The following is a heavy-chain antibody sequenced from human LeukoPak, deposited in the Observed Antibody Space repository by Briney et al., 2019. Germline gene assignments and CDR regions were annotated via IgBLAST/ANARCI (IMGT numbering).Heavy chain of an antibody. J-gene: IGHJ4*02. CDR3: AREGDGLWFGEHHFDY. D-gene: IGHD3-10*01. V-gene: IGHV4-4*07. CDR2: IYTSGST. CDR1: GGSISSYY. Sequence: SETLSLTCTVSGGSISSYYWSWIRQPAGKGLEWIGRIYTSGSTNYNPSLKSRVAMSVDTSKNQFSLKLSSVAAADTAVYYCAREGDGLWFGEHHFDYWGQGTLVTVSS.